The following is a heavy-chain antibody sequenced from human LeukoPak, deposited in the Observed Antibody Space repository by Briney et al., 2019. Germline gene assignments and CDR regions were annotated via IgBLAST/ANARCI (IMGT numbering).Heavy chain of an antibody. CDR1: GFTFRSYE. CDR2: ICDSGNTI. D-gene: IGHD3-3*01. Sequence: GGSLRLSCAVAGFTFRSYEMHWVRQAPGKGLEWVSYICDSGNTIYYAESAKGRFTISRDNARNSLSLQMNSLRAEDTAVYYCVRDKKGWISGVVVPNGFDYWGQGTLVTVSS. J-gene: IGHJ4*02. CDR3: VRDKKGWISGVVVPNGFDY. V-gene: IGHV3-48*03.